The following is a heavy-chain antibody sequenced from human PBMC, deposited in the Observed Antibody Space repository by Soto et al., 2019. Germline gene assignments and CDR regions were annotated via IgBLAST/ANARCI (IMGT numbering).Heavy chain of an antibody. CDR3: ARCEVTPRYYYYGMDV. CDR2: ISSSSSYI. Sequence: PGGSLRLSCAASGFTFSSYSMNWVRQAPGKGLEWVSSISSSSSYIYYADSVKGRFTISRDNAKNSLYLQMNSLRAEDTAVYYCARCEVTPRYYYYGMDVWGQGTTVTVS. V-gene: IGHV3-21*01. D-gene: IGHD5-18*01. CDR1: GFTFSSYS. J-gene: IGHJ6*02.